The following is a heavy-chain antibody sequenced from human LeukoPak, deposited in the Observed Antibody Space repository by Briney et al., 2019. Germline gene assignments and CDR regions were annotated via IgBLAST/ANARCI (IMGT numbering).Heavy chain of an antibody. J-gene: IGHJ4*02. CDR1: GFMFSSNW. V-gene: IGHV3-7*01. CDR3: ARGSTYYDSSGQVPFDY. D-gene: IGHD3-22*01. CDR2: IKEDGTET. Sequence: PGGSLRLSCAASGFMFSSNWMSWVRLAPGKGLEWVANIKEDGTETYYVDSVKGRFTISRDNAKNSLYLQMNSPRAEDTAVYYCARGSTYYDSSGQVPFDYWGQGTLVTVSS.